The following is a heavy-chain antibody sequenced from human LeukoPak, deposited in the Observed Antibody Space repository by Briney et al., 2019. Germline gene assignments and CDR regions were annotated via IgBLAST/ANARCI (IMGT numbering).Heavy chain of an antibody. CDR1: GYTFTSYG. D-gene: IGHD4-17*01. Sequence: GSVKVSCKASGYTFTSYGISWVRQAPGQGLEWMGWISAYNGNTNYAQKLQGRVTMTTDTSTSTAYMELRSLRSDDTAVYYCARRARDYGDYLPQFYYYYYTDVWGKGTTVTVFS. V-gene: IGHV1-18*01. CDR2: ISAYNGNT. J-gene: IGHJ6*03. CDR3: ARRARDYGDYLPQFYYYYYTDV.